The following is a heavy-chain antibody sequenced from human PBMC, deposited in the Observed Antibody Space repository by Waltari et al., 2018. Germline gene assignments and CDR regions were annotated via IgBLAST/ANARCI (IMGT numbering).Heavy chain of an antibody. CDR2: FEPEDGET. V-gene: IGHV1-24*01. Sequence: QVQLVQSGAEVKKPGASVKVSCKVSGYTLTELSMHWVRQAPGKGLEWMGGFEPEDGETIDPQKVQGRVTMTEDTSTDTAYMELSSLRSEDTAVYYCATMGVDSGSYSPSLYCDYWGQGTLVTVSS. CDR3: ATMGVDSGSYSPSLYCDY. J-gene: IGHJ4*02. D-gene: IGHD1-26*01. CDR1: GYTLTELS.